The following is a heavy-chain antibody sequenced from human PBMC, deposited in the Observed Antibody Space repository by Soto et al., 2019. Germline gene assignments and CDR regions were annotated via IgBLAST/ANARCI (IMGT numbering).Heavy chain of an antibody. CDR1: GYTFTSYG. CDR3: ATSGGGWYLY. V-gene: IGHV1-18*01. D-gene: IGHD6-19*01. J-gene: IGHJ4*02. CDR2: ISAYNGNT. Sequence: ASVKVSCKASGYTFTSYGISWVRQAPGQGLEWMGWISAYNGNTGYAQKFQGRVTLTRNTSINTAYIELSSLTSDDTAVYYCATSGGGWYLYWGQGTLVTV.